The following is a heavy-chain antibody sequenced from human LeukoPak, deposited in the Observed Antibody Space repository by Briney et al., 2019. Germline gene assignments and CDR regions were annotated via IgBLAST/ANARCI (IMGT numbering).Heavy chain of an antibody. CDR1: GFTFSGYN. V-gene: IGHV3-21*01. CDR3: ARAYCSSTTCYTYDAFDI. Sequence: GRSLRLSCAASGFTFSGYNMNWVPQAPGKGLEWVSSIDSSSSYMYYPDSVRGRFTISRDNAKNSLDLQMNSLRAEDTAVYFCARAYCSSTTCYTYDAFDIWGQGTMVTVSS. J-gene: IGHJ3*02. CDR2: IDSSSSYM. D-gene: IGHD2-2*02.